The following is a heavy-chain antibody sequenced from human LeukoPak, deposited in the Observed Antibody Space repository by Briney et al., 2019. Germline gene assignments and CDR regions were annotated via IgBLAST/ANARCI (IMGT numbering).Heavy chain of an antibody. CDR3: ARDLLAYYDFWSGSDY. V-gene: IGHV1-8*01. J-gene: IGHJ4*02. CDR2: MNPNSGNT. Sequence: ASVKVSCKASGYTFTSYDINWVRQATGQGLEWMGWMNPNSGNTGYAQKFQGRVTMTRNTSISTAYMELSSLRSEDTAVYYCARDLLAYYDFWSGSDYWGQGTLVTVSS. D-gene: IGHD3-3*01. CDR1: GYTFTSYD.